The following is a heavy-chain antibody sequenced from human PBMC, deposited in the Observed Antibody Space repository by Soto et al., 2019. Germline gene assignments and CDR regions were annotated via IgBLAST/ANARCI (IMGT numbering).Heavy chain of an antibody. CDR3: ARNIRGFSRALDY. CDR2: IHNSGTT. J-gene: IGHJ4*02. D-gene: IGHD5-18*01. V-gene: IGHV4-61*01. CDR1: GGSVNSDNYY. Sequence: KPSETLSLTCNVSGGSVNSDNYYWTWVRQPPGKGLEWIGNIHNSGTTNYNPSLQNRVTLSIDTSKKQSFFKLTSVTAADAALYYCARNIRGFSRALDYWGRGTPVTVSS.